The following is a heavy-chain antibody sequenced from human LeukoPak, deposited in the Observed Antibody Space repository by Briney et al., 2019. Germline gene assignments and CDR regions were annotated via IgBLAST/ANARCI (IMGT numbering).Heavy chain of an antibody. D-gene: IGHD3-3*01. Sequence: GGSLRLSCAASGFTFSSNWMSWVRQAPGKGLGWVASIKPDGSEKYYVDSVKGRFIISRDNAENSLYLQMNSLRAEDTAVYYCAKLFGHATIFNSWGQGTLVTVSS. CDR2: IKPDGSEK. J-gene: IGHJ4*02. CDR3: AKLFGHATIFNS. V-gene: IGHV3-7*01. CDR1: GFTFSSNW.